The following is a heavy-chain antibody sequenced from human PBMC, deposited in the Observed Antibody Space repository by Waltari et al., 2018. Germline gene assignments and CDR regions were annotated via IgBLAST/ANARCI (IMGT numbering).Heavy chain of an antibody. CDR3: AKGGRDFWSGYHFDY. V-gene: IGHV3-23*01. Sequence: EVQLLESGGGLVQPGGSLRLSCAASGFTFSSYAMSWVRQAPGKGLEWVSAISGSGGSTYYADSVKGRFTSSRDNSKNTLYLQMNSLRAEDTAVYYCAKGGRDFWSGYHFDYWGQGTLVTVSS. CDR2: ISGSGGST. J-gene: IGHJ4*02. CDR1: GFTFSSYA. D-gene: IGHD3-3*01.